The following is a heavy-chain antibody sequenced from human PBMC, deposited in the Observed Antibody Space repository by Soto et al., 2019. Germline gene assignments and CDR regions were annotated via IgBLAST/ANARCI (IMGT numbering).Heavy chain of an antibody. V-gene: IGHV3-7*01. D-gene: IGHD2-21*01. CDR3: ARDSGSGEGNSVNPYIDY. Sequence: GESLRLSCAASGFNFHWYWMSWVRQAPGKGLEWLATIKTDASEKKYVDAVKGRFTMSRDNAKNSVYLQMDSLRTEDTAVYYCARDSGSGEGNSVNPYIDYWGHGTLVTVSS. CDR2: IKTDASEK. CDR1: GFNFHWYW. J-gene: IGHJ4*01.